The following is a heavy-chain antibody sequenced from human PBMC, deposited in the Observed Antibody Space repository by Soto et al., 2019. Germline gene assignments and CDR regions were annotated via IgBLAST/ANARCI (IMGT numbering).Heavy chain of an antibody. CDR1: GFTFSSYG. D-gene: IGHD2-15*01. CDR2: ISYDGSNK. CDR3: AKEGLYCSGGSCYSEGMDY. Sequence: QVQPVESGGGVVQPGRSLRLSCAASGFTFSSYGMHWVRQAPGKGLEWVAVISYDGSNKYYADSVKGRFTISRDNSKNTLYLQMNSLRAEDTAVYYCAKEGLYCSGGSCYSEGMDYWGQGTLVTVSS. V-gene: IGHV3-30*18. J-gene: IGHJ4*02.